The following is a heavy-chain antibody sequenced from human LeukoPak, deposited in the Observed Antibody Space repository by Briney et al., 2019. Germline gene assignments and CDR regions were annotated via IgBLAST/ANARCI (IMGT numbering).Heavy chain of an antibody. D-gene: IGHD6-19*01. CDR1: GFTFSSYA. V-gene: IGHV4-39*01. CDR3: ARHNPGIAVAGTGEINY. J-gene: IGHJ4*02. CDR2: IYYSGST. Sequence: GSLRLSCAASGFTFSSYAMSWIRQPPGKGLEWIGSIYYSGSTYYNPSLKSRVTISVDTSKNQFSLKLSSVTAADTAVYYCARHNPGIAVAGTGEINYWGQGTLVTVSS.